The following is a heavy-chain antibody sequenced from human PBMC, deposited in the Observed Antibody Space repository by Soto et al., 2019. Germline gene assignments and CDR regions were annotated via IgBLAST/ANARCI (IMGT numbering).Heavy chain of an antibody. Sequence: QVQLVQSGAEVKKPGSSVKVSCETSGGIFTSYAITWLRQAPGQGLEWMGGIIPIFGTATYAQDFQDRLSITANESTGTAYMELNSLRPDDTAIYYCVRGGTPYDFWGGFWQKDGVDVWGRGATVIVSS. V-gene: IGHV1-69*12. CDR2: IIPIFGTA. D-gene: IGHD3-3*01. CDR1: GGIFTSYA. J-gene: IGHJ6*02. CDR3: VRGGTPYDFWGGFWQKDGVDV.